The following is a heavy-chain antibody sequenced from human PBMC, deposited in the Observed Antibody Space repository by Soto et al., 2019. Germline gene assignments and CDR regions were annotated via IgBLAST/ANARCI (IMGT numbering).Heavy chain of an antibody. CDR1: GYXFAGYW. CDR3: SRQIYDSDTGPNFQYYFDS. V-gene: IGHV5-10-1*01. Sequence: LGESLKISCKGSGYXFAGYWITWVRQKPGKGLEWMGRIDPSDSQTYYSPSFRGHVTISVTKSITTVFLQWSSLRASDTAMYYCSRQIYDSDTGPNFQYYFDSWGQGTPVTVSS. CDR2: IDPSDSQT. J-gene: IGHJ4*02. D-gene: IGHD3-22*01.